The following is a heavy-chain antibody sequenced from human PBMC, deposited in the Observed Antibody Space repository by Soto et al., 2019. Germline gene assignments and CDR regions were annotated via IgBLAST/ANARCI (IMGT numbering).Heavy chain of an antibody. J-gene: IGHJ4*02. V-gene: IGHV3-74*01. Sequence: EVQLVESGGGLVQPGGSLRLSCAASGFTFNNFWMHWVRQVPGKGLVLISRINNDGSSRSYADSVKGRFTIARDNAKNTLFLQMSSLRVEDTAVYYCARGVADNTGSWFWGQGLLVTVYS. CDR1: GFTFNNFW. CDR2: INNDGSSR. CDR3: ARGVADNTGSWF. D-gene: IGHD1-26*01.